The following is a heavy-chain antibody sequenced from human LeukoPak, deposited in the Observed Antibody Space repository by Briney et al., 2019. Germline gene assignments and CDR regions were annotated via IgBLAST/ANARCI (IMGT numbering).Heavy chain of an antibody. V-gene: IGHV1-69*01. Sequence: GSSVKVSCKASGGTFSSYAISWVRQAPGQGLQWIGGIIPIFGTANYAQKFQGRVTITADESTSTAYMELSSLRSEDTAVYYCARVFGQYSSHRGNYYYYMDVWGKGTTVTVSS. J-gene: IGHJ6*03. CDR3: ARVFGQYSSHRGNYYYYMDV. CDR1: GGTFSSYA. CDR2: IIPIFGTA. D-gene: IGHD6-6*01.